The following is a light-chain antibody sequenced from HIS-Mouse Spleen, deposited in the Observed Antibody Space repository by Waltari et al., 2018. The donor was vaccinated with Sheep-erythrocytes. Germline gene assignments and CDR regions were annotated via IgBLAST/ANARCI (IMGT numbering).Light chain of an antibody. V-gene: IGLV3-10*01. CDR2: AGG. CDR3: YSTDSSGNHWV. J-gene: IGLJ3*02. Sequence: SYELTQPPSVSVSPGQTARIPCSGDALPKKYAYWYQQKSGQAPVLFIHAGGKRPSGIPEGFSASSSGRMATLTISGAQVGDDADYYCYSTDSSGNHWVFGGGTKLTVL. CDR1: ALPKKY.